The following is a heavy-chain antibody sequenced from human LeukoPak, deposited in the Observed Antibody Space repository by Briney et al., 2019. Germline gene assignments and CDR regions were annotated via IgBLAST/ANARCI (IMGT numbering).Heavy chain of an antibody. V-gene: IGHV4-59*01. J-gene: IGHJ6*03. Sequence: SETLPLTCTVSGGSISSYYWSWIRQPPGKGLEWIGYIYYSGSTNYNPSLKSRVTISVDTSKDQFSLKLSSVTAADTAVYYCARDVGATTNYYYYYMDVWGKGTTVTVSS. CDR2: IYYSGST. D-gene: IGHD1-26*01. CDR1: GGSISSYY. CDR3: ARDVGATTNYYYYYMDV.